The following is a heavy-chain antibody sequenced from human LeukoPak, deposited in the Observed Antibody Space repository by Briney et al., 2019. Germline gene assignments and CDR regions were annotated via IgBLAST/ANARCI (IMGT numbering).Heavy chain of an antibody. CDR3: AKDGARGDYSNYDY. CDR2: ISGSGGST. CDR1: GFTFSSYA. Sequence: PGGSLRLSCAASGFTFSSYAMSWVRQAPGKGLEWVSAISGSGGSTYYADSVKGRFTISRDNSKNTLYLRMNSLRAEDTAVYYCAKDGARGDYSNYDYWGQGTLVTVSS. V-gene: IGHV3-23*01. J-gene: IGHJ4*02. D-gene: IGHD4-11*01.